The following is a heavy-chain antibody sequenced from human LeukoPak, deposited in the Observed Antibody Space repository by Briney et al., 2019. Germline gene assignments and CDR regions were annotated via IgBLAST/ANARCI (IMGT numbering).Heavy chain of an antibody. CDR1: GFTFDDYA. Sequence: PGGSLRLSGAASGFTFDDYAMHWVRQAPGKGLEWVSGISWNSGSIGYADSVKGRFTISRDNAKNSLYLQMNSLRAEDMALYYCAKLGSGGSRGDYWGQGTLVTVSS. D-gene: IGHD2-15*01. J-gene: IGHJ4*02. CDR3: AKLGSGGSRGDY. V-gene: IGHV3-9*03. CDR2: ISWNSGSI.